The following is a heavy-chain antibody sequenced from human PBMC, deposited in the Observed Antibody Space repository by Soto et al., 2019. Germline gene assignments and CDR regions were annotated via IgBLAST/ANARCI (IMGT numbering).Heavy chain of an antibody. CDR3: ATGLTALDYYGMDV. Sequence: AASVKVSCKVSGYTLTESSMHWVRQAPGKGLEWMGRFDPEDGETVYAQKFRGRVTMTEDTSTDTAYMELSRLRSEDTAIYYCATGLTALDYYGMDVWGQGTTVTVSS. CDR1: GYTLTESS. V-gene: IGHV1-24*01. D-gene: IGHD3-16*01. CDR2: FDPEDGET. J-gene: IGHJ6*02.